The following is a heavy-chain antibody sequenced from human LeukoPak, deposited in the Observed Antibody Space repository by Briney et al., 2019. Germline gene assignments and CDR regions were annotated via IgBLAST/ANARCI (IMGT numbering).Heavy chain of an antibody. CDR2: ISVHNGNT. CDR1: GYTFTSYG. D-gene: IGHD6-19*01. J-gene: IGHJ4*02. V-gene: IGHV1-18*01. CDR3: ARTVSFSGSAVTGGAH. Sequence: ASEKVSCKASGYTFTSYGICWVRQAPGQALEWIGWISVHNGNTIYAQKLQRRVTMTTDTSTSTAYMGLRSLQSADTAVYYCARTVSFSGSAVTGGAHWGQGTLVTVYS.